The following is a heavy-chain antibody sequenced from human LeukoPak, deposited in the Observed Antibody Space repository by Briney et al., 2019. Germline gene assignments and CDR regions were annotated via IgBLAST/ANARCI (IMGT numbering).Heavy chain of an antibody. Sequence: GGSLRLSCAASGFTFDDYAMHWVRQAPGKGLEWVSDISWNSNSIGYADSVKGRFTISRDNAKNSLYLQMNSLRAEDTALYYCAKGRYYGSGSYYRGVGYFDYWGQGTLVTVSS. J-gene: IGHJ4*02. D-gene: IGHD3-10*01. CDR3: AKGRYYGSGSYYRGVGYFDY. V-gene: IGHV3-9*01. CDR2: ISWNSNSI. CDR1: GFTFDDYA.